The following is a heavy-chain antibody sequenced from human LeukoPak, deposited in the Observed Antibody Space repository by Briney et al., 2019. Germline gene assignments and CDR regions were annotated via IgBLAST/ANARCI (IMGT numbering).Heavy chain of an antibody. Sequence: PSETLSLTCTVSGGSISSYYWSWIRQPPGKGLEWIGYIYYSGSTNYNPSLKSRVTISVDTSKNQFSLKLSSVTAADTAVYYCARGDVGGDCDYWGQGTLVTVSS. J-gene: IGHJ4*02. CDR1: GGSISSYY. CDR3: ARGDVGGDCDY. V-gene: IGHV4-59*01. D-gene: IGHD2-21*01. CDR2: IYYSGST.